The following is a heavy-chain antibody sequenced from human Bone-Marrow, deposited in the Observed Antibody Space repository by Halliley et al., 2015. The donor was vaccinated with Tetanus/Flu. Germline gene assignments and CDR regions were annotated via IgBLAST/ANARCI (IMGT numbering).Heavy chain of an antibody. Sequence: GLVWVSRINSDGSTTSYADSVKGRFTISRDNAKNTLYLQMNSLRAEDTAVYYCARGKLSPGGYWGQGTLVTVSS. D-gene: IGHD3-10*01. V-gene: IGHV3-74*01. CDR3: ARGKLSPGGY. CDR2: INSDGSTT. J-gene: IGHJ4*02.